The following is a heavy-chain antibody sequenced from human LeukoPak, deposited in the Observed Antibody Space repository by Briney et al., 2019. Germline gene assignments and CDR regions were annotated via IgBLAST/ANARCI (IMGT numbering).Heavy chain of an antibody. Sequence: SETLSLTCTVSGGSISSTSYYWGWIRQPPGKGLNWIGSIYYSGSTNYNPSLKSRVTISVDTSKNQFSLKLSSVTAADTAVYYCARHGYDSSGYYYVMGDWGQGTLVTVSS. D-gene: IGHD3-22*01. CDR2: IYYSGST. V-gene: IGHV4-39*01. CDR3: ARHGYDSSGYYYVMGD. CDR1: GGSISSTSYY. J-gene: IGHJ4*02.